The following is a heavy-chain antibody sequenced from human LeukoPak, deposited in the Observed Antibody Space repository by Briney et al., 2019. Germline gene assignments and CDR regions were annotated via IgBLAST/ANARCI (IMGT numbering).Heavy chain of an antibody. CDR2: INHSGST. V-gene: IGHV4-34*01. CDR1: GGSFSGYY. J-gene: IGHJ4*02. Sequence: PSETLSLTCAVYGGSFSGYYWSWIRQPPGKGLEWIGEINHSGSTNYNPSLKSRVTISVDTSKNQFSLKLSSVTAADTAVYYCARGARSSGYFFDYWGQGTLVTASS. CDR3: ARGARSSGYFFDY. D-gene: IGHD3-22*01.